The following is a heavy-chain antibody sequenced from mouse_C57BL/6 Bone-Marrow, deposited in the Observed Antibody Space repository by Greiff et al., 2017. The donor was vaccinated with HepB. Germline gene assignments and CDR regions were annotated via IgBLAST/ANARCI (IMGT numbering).Heavy chain of an antibody. CDR1: GYTFTSYG. J-gene: IGHJ3*01. Sequence: QVQLQQSGAELARPGASVKLSCKASGYTFTSYGISWVKQRTGQGLEWIGEIYPRSGNTYYNEKFKGKATLTADKSSSTAYMELRSLTSEDSAVYFCARWSTTVVATNAYWGQGTLVTVSA. CDR3: ARWSTTVVATNAY. CDR2: IYPRSGNT. V-gene: IGHV1-81*01. D-gene: IGHD1-1*01.